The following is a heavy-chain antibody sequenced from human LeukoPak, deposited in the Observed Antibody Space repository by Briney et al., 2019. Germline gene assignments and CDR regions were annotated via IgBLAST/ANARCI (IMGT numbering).Heavy chain of an antibody. V-gene: IGHV3-21*01. CDR2: ISGNGTSI. Sequence: GGSLRLSCTASGFTFGFYSMNWVRQSPGRGLEWISSISGNGTSIKFANSLKGRFSVSRDSAKSSVYLHLSSLRAEDSGIYYCSKPQSSRPGDFDYWGQGILVTVTS. J-gene: IGHJ4*02. CDR1: GFTFGFYS. D-gene: IGHD1-14*01. CDR3: SKPQSSRPGDFDY.